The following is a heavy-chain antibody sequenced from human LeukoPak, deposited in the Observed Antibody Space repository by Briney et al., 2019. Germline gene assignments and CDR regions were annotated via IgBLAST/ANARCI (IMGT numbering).Heavy chain of an antibody. V-gene: IGHV1-18*01. CDR2: ITAYNDNT. CDR3: ARALLWFGEPSHIDY. Sequence: ASVKVSCKASGYTFTSYGISWVRQAPGQGLEWMGWITAYNDNTNYAQKLQGRVTMTTDTATSTAYMELRSLRSDDTAVYYCARALLWFGEPSHIDYWGQGTLVTASS. J-gene: IGHJ4*02. CDR1: GYTFTSYG. D-gene: IGHD3-10*01.